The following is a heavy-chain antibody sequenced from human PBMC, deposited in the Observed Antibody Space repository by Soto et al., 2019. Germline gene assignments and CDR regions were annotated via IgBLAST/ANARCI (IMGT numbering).Heavy chain of an antibody. D-gene: IGHD4-17*01. CDR1: GYTFTSYG. CDR2: ISAYNGNT. V-gene: IGHV1-18*01. CDR3: VRDKGTVTTVRHLPLNWFDP. Sequence: GASVKVSCKASGYTFTSYGISWVRQAPGQGLEWMGWISAYNGNTNYAQKLQGRVTMTTDTSTSTAYMELRSLRSDDTAVYYCVRDKGTVTTVRHLPLNWFDPWGQGTLVTVSS. J-gene: IGHJ5*02.